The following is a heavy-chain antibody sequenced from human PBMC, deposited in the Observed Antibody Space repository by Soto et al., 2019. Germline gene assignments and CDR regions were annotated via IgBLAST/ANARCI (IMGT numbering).Heavy chain of an antibody. Sequence: GGSLRLSCAASGFTFGDYAIHWVRQAPGKGLEWVGFIGAKGDGGTTEYAASMKGRFTISRDDSKSIAYLQMNSLKTEDTAVYYCTRDLFYCSGGRCYPNYFESWGQGTLVTVSS. CDR3: TRDLFYCSGGRCYPNYFES. D-gene: IGHD2-15*01. CDR1: GFTFGDYA. V-gene: IGHV3-49*04. CDR2: IGAKGDGGTT. J-gene: IGHJ1*01.